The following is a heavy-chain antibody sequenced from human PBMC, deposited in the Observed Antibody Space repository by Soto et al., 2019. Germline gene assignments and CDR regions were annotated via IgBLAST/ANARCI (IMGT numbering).Heavy chain of an antibody. J-gene: IGHJ4*02. CDR2: ISYDGSNK. V-gene: IGHV3-30-3*01. CDR3: ARAFKSMIVVVISLGPDY. CDR1: GFTFSSYA. Sequence: LSLPCAASGFTFSSYAMHWVRQAPGKGLEWVAVISYDGSNKYYADSVKGRFTISRDNSKNTLYLQMNSLRAEDTAVYYCARAFKSMIVVVISLGPDYWGQGTLVTVSS. D-gene: IGHD3-22*01.